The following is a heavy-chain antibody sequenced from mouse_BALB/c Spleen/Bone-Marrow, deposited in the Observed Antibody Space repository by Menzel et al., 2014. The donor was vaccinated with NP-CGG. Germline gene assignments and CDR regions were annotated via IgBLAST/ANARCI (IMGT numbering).Heavy chain of an antibody. CDR2: INPSNGRT. J-gene: IGHJ2*01. CDR1: GYTFTSYW. CDR3: ARGGFDY. V-gene: IGHV1S81*02. Sequence: QVQLQQSGAELVKPGASVKLSCKASGYTFTSYWMHWVKQRPGQGLEWIGEINPSNGRTNYNEKCKSKATLTVDKSSSTAYMQLSSLTSEDSAVYYCARGGFDYWGQGTTLTVSS.